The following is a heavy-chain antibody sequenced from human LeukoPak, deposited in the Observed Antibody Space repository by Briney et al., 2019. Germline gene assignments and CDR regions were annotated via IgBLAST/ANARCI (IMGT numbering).Heavy chain of an antibody. Sequence: PGGSPRLSCAASGFTFSSYDMHWVRQATGKGLEWVSAIGTAGDTYYPGSVKGRFTISRENAKNSLYLQMNSLRAGDTAVYYCARDRAVRWQQLARGAFDIWGQGTMVTVSS. CDR3: ARDRAVRWQQLARGAFDI. CDR2: IGTAGDT. CDR1: GFTFSSYD. J-gene: IGHJ3*02. D-gene: IGHD6-13*01. V-gene: IGHV3-13*01.